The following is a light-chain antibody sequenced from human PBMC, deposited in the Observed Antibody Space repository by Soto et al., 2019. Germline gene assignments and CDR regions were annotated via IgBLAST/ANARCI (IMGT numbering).Light chain of an antibody. Sequence: EIVLTQSPGTLSLSPGERATLYCRASQSVTSSYLAWYQQKPGQAPRLLIYGASSRATGNPDRFRGSRSETDFTLTISRLEPEDSAVYYCQQYGSSPWTFGQGTKVDIK. CDR2: GAS. CDR3: QQYGSSPWT. J-gene: IGKJ1*01. V-gene: IGKV3-20*01. CDR1: QSVTSSY.